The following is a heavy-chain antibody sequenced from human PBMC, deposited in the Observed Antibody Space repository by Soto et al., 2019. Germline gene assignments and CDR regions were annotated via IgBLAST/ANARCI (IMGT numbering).Heavy chain of an antibody. Sequence: QVQLVQSGAEVKKPGASVKVSCKASGYIFTTHGISWVRQAPGQGLEWMGWVSGDNGHTNYAQSLQGRVTLTTDTSTNTAYMELRSLRSDDTAVYYCACDLGYCRSGTCYREWFDPWGQGTLVTVSS. J-gene: IGHJ5*02. D-gene: IGHD2-15*01. CDR3: ACDLGYCRSGTCYREWFDP. CDR1: GYIFTTHG. V-gene: IGHV1-18*01. CDR2: VSGDNGHT.